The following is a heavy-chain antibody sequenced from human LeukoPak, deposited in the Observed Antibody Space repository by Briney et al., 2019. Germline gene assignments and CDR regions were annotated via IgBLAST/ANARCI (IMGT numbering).Heavy chain of an antibody. CDR2: IYHSGST. J-gene: IGHJ4*02. Sequence: SQTLSLTCAVSSGSISSGGYSWSWIRQPPGKGLEWIGYIYHSGSTYYNPSLKSRVTISVDRSKNQFSLKLSSVTAADTAVYYCARGGPDIVVVPAAHAYYFDYWGQGTLVTVSS. CDR3: ARGGPDIVVVPAAHAYYFDY. CDR1: SGSISSGGYS. V-gene: IGHV4-30-2*01. D-gene: IGHD2-2*01.